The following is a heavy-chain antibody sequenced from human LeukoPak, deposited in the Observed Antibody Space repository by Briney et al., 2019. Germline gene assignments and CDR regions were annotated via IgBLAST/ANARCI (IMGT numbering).Heavy chain of an antibody. CDR1: GFTVSSYY. D-gene: IGHD5-12*01. J-gene: IGHJ4*02. V-gene: IGHV3-66*02. Sequence: GGSLRLSCAASGFTVSSYYMSWVRQAPGKGLEWVSVIYCGGSTYYADSVKGRFTISRDNSNSTLYLQMNRLRAEDTAVYYCARASGGYEYWGQGTLVTISS. CDR2: IYCGGST. CDR3: ARASGGYEY.